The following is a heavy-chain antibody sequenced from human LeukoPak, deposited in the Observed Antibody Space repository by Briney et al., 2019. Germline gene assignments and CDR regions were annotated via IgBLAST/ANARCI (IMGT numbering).Heavy chain of an antibody. CDR1: GYTFPSYG. CDR3: ARTRAWGMSMKIVVDY. J-gene: IGHJ4*02. Sequence: ASVQVSCKAYGYTFPSYGISWVRQAPGQGLEWMGWLNTNTGNPTYAQGFTGRFVFSLDTSVNTAYLQISSLEAEDTAVYYCARTRAWGMSMKIVVDYWGQGTLVTVSS. D-gene: IGHD3-22*01. CDR2: LNTNTGNP. V-gene: IGHV7-4-1*02.